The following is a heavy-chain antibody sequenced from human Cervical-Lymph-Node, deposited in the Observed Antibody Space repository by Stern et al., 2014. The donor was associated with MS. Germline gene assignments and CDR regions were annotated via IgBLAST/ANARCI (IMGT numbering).Heavy chain of an antibody. CDR3: ARDEIGQTTTHYYYYGMDV. CDR2: IIPVFGAA. J-gene: IGHJ6*02. CDR1: GGTFSSQA. V-gene: IGHV1-69*01. D-gene: IGHD1-1*01. Sequence: QVQLVQSGAEVKKPGSSVKVSCKASGGTFSSQAISWVRQAPGQGLEWLGGIIPVFGAAHSAQKFQGRVTITADESTSTDYMELRSLRSEDTAVYYCARDEIGQTTTHYYYYGMDVWGQGTTVTVSS.